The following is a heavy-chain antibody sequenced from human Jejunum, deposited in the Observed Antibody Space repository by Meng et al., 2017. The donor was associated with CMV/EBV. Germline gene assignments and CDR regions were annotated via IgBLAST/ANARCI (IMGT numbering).Heavy chain of an antibody. V-gene: IGHV3-23*01. CDR2: ISGSGGDS. D-gene: IGHD2-2*01. CDR1: FNTYA. J-gene: IGHJ6*02. CDR3: AKESGQYQMLSYYGLDV. Sequence: FNTYAMTWVHQAPGKGLEWVSVISGSGGDSNYADSVKGRFTISRDNSKNTLYLQMNSLRAEDTAIYYCAKESGQYQMLSYYGLDVWGQGTTVTVSS.